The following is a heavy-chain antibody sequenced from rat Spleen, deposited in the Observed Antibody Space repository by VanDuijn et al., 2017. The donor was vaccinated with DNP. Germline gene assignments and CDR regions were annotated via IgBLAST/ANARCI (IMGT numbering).Heavy chain of an antibody. Sequence: QVQLKESGPGLVQPSQTLSLTCTVSGFSLTSYGVGWIRQTPGKGLDWVAAISSGGSTYYNSALKSRLSISRDTSKSQVFLKMNSLQPEDTAIYFCTRDGTITAIRFDYWGQGVMVTVSS. J-gene: IGHJ2*01. D-gene: IGHD1-2*01. V-gene: IGHV2S12*01. CDR1: GFSLTSYG. CDR3: TRDGTITAIRFDY. CDR2: ISSGGST.